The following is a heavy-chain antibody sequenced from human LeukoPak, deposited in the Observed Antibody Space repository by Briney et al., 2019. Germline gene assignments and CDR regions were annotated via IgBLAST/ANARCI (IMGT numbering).Heavy chain of an antibody. J-gene: IGHJ1*01. CDR2: IYYSGST. CDR1: GGSISSSSYY. V-gene: IGHV4-39*01. Sequence: SETLSLTCTVSGGSISSSSYYWGWIRQPPGKGLEWIGSIYYSGSTYYNPSLKSRVTIPVDTSKNQFSLKLSSVTAADTAVYYCARHQLWFGESYISTRYFQHWGQGTLVTVSS. CDR3: ARHQLWFGESYISTRYFQH. D-gene: IGHD3-10*01.